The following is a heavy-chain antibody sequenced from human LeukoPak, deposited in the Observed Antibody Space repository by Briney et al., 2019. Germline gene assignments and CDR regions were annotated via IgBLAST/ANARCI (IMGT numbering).Heavy chain of an antibody. Sequence: QPGGSLRLSCAASGFAFSSYAMHWVRQAPGKGLEWVAVISYDGSNKYYADSVKGRFTISRDNSKNTLYLQMNSLRAEDTAVYYCARDPTTRTVVTLTLQYWGQGTLVTVSS. V-gene: IGHV3-30-3*01. CDR3: ARDPTTRTVVTLTLQY. J-gene: IGHJ4*02. CDR1: GFAFSSYA. CDR2: ISYDGSNK. D-gene: IGHD4-23*01.